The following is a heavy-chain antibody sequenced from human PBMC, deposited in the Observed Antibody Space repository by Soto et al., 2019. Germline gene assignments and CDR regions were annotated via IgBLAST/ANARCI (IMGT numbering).Heavy chain of an antibody. Sequence: GESLKISCKGSGYNFAVYWIAWVRQMPGKGLELMGIIYPSDSDTRYRPSFQGQVTISADKSISSAYLQWSSLRASDTAMYYCARGGVSTRTLDYWGQGTPVTVSS. CDR3: ARGGVSTRTLDY. J-gene: IGHJ4*02. V-gene: IGHV5-51*01. CDR2: IYPSDSDT. CDR1: GYNFAVYW. D-gene: IGHD3-3*01.